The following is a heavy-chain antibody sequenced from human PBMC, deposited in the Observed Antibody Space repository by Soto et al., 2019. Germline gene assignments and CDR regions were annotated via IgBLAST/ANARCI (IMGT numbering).Heavy chain of an antibody. J-gene: IGHJ6*03. CDR3: ARAGSYGDLYYYYYMDV. Sequence: QVQLVQSGAEVKKPGASVKVSCKASGYTFTSYDINWVRQATGQGLEWMGWMNPNSGNTGYAQKLQGRVTMTRNTSISTAYMELSSLRSEDTAVYYCARAGSYGDLYYYYYMDVWGKGTTVTVSS. V-gene: IGHV1-8*01. D-gene: IGHD4-17*01. CDR2: MNPNSGNT. CDR1: GYTFTSYD.